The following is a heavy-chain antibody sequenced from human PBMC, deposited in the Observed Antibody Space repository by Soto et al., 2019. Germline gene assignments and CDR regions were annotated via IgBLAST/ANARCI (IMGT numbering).Heavy chain of an antibody. J-gene: IGHJ4*02. D-gene: IGHD1-26*01. V-gene: IGHV4-30-4*01. CDR2: IYYSGST. CDR3: SRVFNKYYLNRRGTPPPFTEFDH. Sequence: PSETLSLTCTVSGGSINSADYYWSWIRQPPGKGLEWIGFIYYSGSTYYNPSLKSRLTMSVDTSKNQFSLNLRCVTATDTAVYYLSRVFNKYYLNRRGTPPPFTEFDHWGLGTLVTVSS. CDR1: GGSINSADYY.